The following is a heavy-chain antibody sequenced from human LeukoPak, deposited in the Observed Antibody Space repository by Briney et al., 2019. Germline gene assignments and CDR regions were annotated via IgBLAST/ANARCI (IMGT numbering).Heavy chain of an antibody. V-gene: IGHV5-51*01. D-gene: IGHD3-16*01. CDR3: ARHGRSSYGIDY. CDR2: RNPGDSGT. J-gene: IGHJ4*02. Sequence: GESLKISCKGSGYTFSSYWIGWVRQMPGKGLEWMGIRNPGDSGTRYSPSFQGQVTISADKSINTAYLQWSSLKASDTAMYYCARHGRSSYGIDYWGQGTLVTVPS. CDR1: GYTFSSYW.